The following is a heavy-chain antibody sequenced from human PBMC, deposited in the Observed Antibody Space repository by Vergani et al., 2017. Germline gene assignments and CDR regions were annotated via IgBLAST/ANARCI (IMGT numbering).Heavy chain of an antibody. V-gene: IGHV4-59*01. D-gene: IGHD3-10*01. Sequence: QVQLQESGPGLVKPSETLSLTCTVSGGSISSYYWSWIRQPPGKGLEWIGYIYYSGSTNYNPPLKSRVTISVDTSKNQFSLKLSSVTAADTAVYYCARPSGGLAWFDPWGQGTLVTVSS. CDR3: ARPSGGLAWFDP. CDR2: IYYSGST. J-gene: IGHJ5*02. CDR1: GGSISSYY.